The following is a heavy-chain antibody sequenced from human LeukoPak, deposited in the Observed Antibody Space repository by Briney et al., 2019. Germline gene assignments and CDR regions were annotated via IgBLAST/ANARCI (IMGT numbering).Heavy chain of an antibody. J-gene: IGHJ4*02. Sequence: GGSLRLSCAASGFTFSSSGMHWVRLAPGKGLEWVAFIRYDGTSKYYADSVKGRFTISRDNSKNTVYLQMNSLRAEDTAVYYCARVQRDGYNRGFDYWGQGTLVTVSS. V-gene: IGHV3-30*02. D-gene: IGHD5-24*01. CDR3: ARVQRDGYNRGFDY. CDR2: IRYDGTSK. CDR1: GFTFSSSG.